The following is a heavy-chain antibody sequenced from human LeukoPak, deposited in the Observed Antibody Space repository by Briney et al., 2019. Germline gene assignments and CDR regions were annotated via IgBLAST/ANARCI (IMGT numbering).Heavy chain of an antibody. D-gene: IGHD3-10*01. V-gene: IGHV4-39*01. CDR1: SGSVNSYY. Sequence: SETLSLTCTVSSGSVNSYYWSWIRQPPGKGLEWIGSIYYSGSTYYNPSLKSRVTISVDTSKNQFSLKLNSVTATDTAVYYCARHYGPWGQGTLVTVSS. CDR3: ARHYGP. CDR2: IYYSGST. J-gene: IGHJ4*02.